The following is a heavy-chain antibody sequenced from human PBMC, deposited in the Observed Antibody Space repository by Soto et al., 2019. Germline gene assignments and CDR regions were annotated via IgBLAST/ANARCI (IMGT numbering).Heavy chain of an antibody. CDR2: INAINGTA. CDR3: ARAPGSYGYNWFDP. D-gene: IGHD1-26*01. Sequence: GASVKVSCKASGYTFTSYDINWVRQATGQGLEWMGDINAINGTAHYAQKFQGRVTITADESTSTAYMELSSLRSEDTAVYYCARAPGSYGYNWFDPWGQGTLVTVSS. CDR1: GYTFTSYD. V-gene: IGHV1-69*13. J-gene: IGHJ5*02.